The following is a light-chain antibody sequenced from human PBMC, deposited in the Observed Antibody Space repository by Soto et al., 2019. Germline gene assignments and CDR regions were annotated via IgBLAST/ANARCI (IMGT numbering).Light chain of an antibody. V-gene: IGKV1-5*01. CDR2: DAS. CDR1: QSISSW. J-gene: IGKJ5*01. Sequence: DIQMTQSPSTLSASVGDRVTITCRAGQSISSWLAWYQQKPGKAPKLLIYDASSLKSGVPARFSGSGSGTEFTLTISSLQPDDFATYYCQQYNTYSTFGQGTRLEIK. CDR3: QQYNTYST.